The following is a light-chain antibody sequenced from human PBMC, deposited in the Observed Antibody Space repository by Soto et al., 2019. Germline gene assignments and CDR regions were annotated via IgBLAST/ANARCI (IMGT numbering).Light chain of an antibody. J-gene: IGKJ5*01. CDR3: QQRGHWPRT. V-gene: IGKV3-11*01. CDR2: DSS. Sequence: EIVLTQSPATVSLSQGEGATLSCRASQSVGAYLAWYQHKPGQAPRLLIYDSSKRATDIPARFSGGGSGTDFTLTISSLEPEDFAFYYCQQRGHWPRTFGQGTRLEIK. CDR1: QSVGAY.